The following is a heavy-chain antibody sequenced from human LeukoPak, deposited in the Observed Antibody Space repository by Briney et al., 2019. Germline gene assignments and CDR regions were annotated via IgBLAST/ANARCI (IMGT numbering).Heavy chain of an antibody. D-gene: IGHD5-24*01. Sequence: ASVKVSCKASVYTFTGYYMHWLRQAPGQGLEWMGWINPNSGGTKYAQKFQGRVTMTRDTSISTAYMELSRLRPDDPAVYYCAKEQMATAFDPWGQGTLVTVSS. V-gene: IGHV1-2*02. CDR2: INPNSGGT. CDR3: AKEQMATAFDP. CDR1: VYTFTGYY. J-gene: IGHJ5*02.